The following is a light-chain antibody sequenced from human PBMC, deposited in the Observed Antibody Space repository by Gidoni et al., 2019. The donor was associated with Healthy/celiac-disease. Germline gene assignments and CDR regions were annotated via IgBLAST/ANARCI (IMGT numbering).Light chain of an antibody. V-gene: IGKV3-20*01. CDR2: GAS. J-gene: IGKJ1*01. CDR1: QSVSSSY. Sequence: ELVLTQSPGTLSLSPRERATLSCRASQSVSSSYLAWYQQKPGQAPRLLIYGASSRATGIPDSSSGSGSGTDFTLTISRLEPEDFAVYYCQQYGSSPWTFGQGTKVEIK. CDR3: QQYGSSPWT.